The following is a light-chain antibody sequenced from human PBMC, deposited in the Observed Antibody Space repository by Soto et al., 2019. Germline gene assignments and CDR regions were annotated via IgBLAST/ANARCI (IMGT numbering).Light chain of an antibody. Sequence: QTVVTQEPSFSVSPGGTVTLTCGLSSGSVSTSYPPSWYQQTPGQAPRTLIYSTNTRSSGVPDRFSGSILGNKAALTITGAQADDESDYYCVLYMGSGISVFGGGTQLTVL. J-gene: IGLJ3*02. CDR2: STN. CDR1: SGSVSTSYP. V-gene: IGLV8-61*01. CDR3: VLYMGSGISV.